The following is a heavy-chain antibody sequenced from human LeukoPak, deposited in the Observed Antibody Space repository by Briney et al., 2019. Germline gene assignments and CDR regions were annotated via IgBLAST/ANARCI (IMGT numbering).Heavy chain of an antibody. D-gene: IGHD3-16*01. J-gene: IGHJ4*02. Sequence: GGSLRLSCAASGFTFSSYAMSWVRQAPGKGLEWVSAISGSGGSTYYSDSVKGRITISRDNFKNTLYLQMGSLRAEDTAVYYCAKDSTAMISYYFDYWGQGTLVTVSS. CDR2: ISGSGGST. CDR3: AKDSTAMISYYFDY. V-gene: IGHV3-23*01. CDR1: GFTFSSYA.